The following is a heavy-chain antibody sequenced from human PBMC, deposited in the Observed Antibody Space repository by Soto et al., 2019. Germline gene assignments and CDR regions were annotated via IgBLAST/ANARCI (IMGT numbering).Heavy chain of an antibody. CDR2: IDPSDSYT. CDR3: ARPTTGYYDSRGPFDI. D-gene: IGHD3-22*01. Sequence: PGESLKISCKGSGYSFTSYWISWVRQMPGKGLEWMGRIDPSDSYTNYSPSFQGHVTISADKSISTAYLQWSSLKASDTAMYYCARPTTGYYDSRGPFDIWGQGTMVTVSS. V-gene: IGHV5-10-1*01. CDR1: GYSFTSYW. J-gene: IGHJ3*02.